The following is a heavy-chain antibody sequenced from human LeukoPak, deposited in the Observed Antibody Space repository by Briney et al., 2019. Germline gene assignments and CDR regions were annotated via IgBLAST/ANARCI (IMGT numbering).Heavy chain of an antibody. D-gene: IGHD3-9*01. Sequence: GGSLRLSCAASGFTFSSYWMSWVRQAPGKGLEWVANIKRDGSEKYYVDSVKGRFTISRDNAKNSLYLQMNSLRAEDTAVYYCARAVLDILTGYEHFDYWGQGTLVTVSS. J-gene: IGHJ4*02. V-gene: IGHV3-7*01. CDR2: IKRDGSEK. CDR3: ARAVLDILTGYEHFDY. CDR1: GFTFSSYW.